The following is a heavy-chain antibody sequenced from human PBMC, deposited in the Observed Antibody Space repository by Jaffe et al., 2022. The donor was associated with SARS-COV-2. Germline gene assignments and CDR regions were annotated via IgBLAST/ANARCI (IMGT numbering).Heavy chain of an antibody. D-gene: IGHD4-17*01. V-gene: IGHV4-39*01. Sequence: QLQLQESGPGLVKPSETLSLTCTVSGGSISSSSYHWGWIRQPPGEGLEWIANIYYSGSTYYNPSLKSRVTISVDTSKNQFSLKLSSVTATDTAVYYCVRRGLRPERFDLWGRGTLVTVSS. CDR1: GGSISSSSYH. J-gene: IGHJ4*02. CDR3: VRRGLRPERFDL. CDR2: IYYSGST.